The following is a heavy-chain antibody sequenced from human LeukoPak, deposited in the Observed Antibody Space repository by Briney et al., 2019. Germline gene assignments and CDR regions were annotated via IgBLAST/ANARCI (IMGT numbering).Heavy chain of an antibody. V-gene: IGHV3-53*01. Sequence: GGSLRLSCAASGLSVSSTYMTWVRQAPGKGLEWVSVIYSGGGTNYADSLKGRFSISRDNSKNTLYLQMNSLRAEDAAVYYCVGEGKYWGQGTLVTVSS. D-gene: IGHD4-17*01. CDR3: VGEGKY. CDR1: GLSVSSTY. J-gene: IGHJ4*02. CDR2: IYSGGGT.